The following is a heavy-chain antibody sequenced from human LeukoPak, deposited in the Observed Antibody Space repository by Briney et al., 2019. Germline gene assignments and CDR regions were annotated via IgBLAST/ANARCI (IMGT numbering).Heavy chain of an antibody. CDR2: ISGSGGST. J-gene: IGHJ5*01. D-gene: IGHD3-22*01. Sequence: GGSRRLSCAASGFTFSSYAMSWVRQAPGKGLEWVSAISGSGGSTYYADSVKGRFTISRDNSKNTLYLQMNSLRAEDTAVYYCAKAPIYYRMSNWFDSWGQGTLVTVSS. CDR1: GFTFSSYA. V-gene: IGHV3-23*01. CDR3: AKAPIYYRMSNWFDS.